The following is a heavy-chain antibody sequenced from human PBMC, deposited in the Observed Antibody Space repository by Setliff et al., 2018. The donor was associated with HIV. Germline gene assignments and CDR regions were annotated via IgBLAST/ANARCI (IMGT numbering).Heavy chain of an antibody. D-gene: IGHD4-17*01. Sequence: SETLSLTCTVSGVSIRSYYWSWIRQPPGKGLEWIGYIYYSGSTFYNPSLKSRVTISVDTSKNQFSLKLSSVTAADTALYYCARADYDGGTYYFDFWDKGTLVTVSS. J-gene: IGHJ4*02. V-gene: IGHV4-59*01. CDR3: ARADYDGGTYYFDF. CDR2: IYYSGST. CDR1: GVSIRSYY.